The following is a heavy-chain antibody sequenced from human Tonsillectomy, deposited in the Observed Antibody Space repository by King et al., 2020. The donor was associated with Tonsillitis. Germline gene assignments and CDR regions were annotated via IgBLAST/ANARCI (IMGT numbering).Heavy chain of an antibody. Sequence: HVQLVESGAEVKKPGASVKVSCKASGYTFTNYGISWVRQAPGQGLEWMGWISAYNGNRNYAQKYRGRVTVTTDTSTTTAYMELSSLRSDDTAVYYCARTGSGSRNDWYFDLWGRGTLVTVSS. CDR1: GYTFTNYG. J-gene: IGHJ2*01. D-gene: IGHD1-14*01. V-gene: IGHV1-18*01. CDR2: ISAYNGNR. CDR3: ARTGSGSRNDWYFDL.